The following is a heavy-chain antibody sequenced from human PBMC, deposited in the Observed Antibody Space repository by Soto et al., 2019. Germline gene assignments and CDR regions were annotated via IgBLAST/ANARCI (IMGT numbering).Heavy chain of an antibody. J-gene: IGHJ5*02. V-gene: IGHV4-59*08. D-gene: IGHD3-10*01. CDR3: ARLNYGSGSYYWFDP. Sequence: SETLSLTCSVSGGSISSYYWSWIRQPPGKGLEWIGYIYSSGSTNYNPSLKSRVTISVDTSKNQFSLRVTSMTAADTAMYYCARLNYGSGSYYWFDPWGQGTLVTVS. CDR2: IYSSGST. CDR1: GGSISSYY.